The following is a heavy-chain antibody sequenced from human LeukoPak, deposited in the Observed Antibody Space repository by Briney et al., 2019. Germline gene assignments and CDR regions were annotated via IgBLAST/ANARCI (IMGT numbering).Heavy chain of an antibody. V-gene: IGHV1-18*01. D-gene: IGHD2-15*01. J-gene: IGHJ6*03. CDR2: ISAYNGNT. CDR3: ARGVLGYCSGGSCYSDYYYYYMDV. Sequence: ASVKVSCKASGYTFTSYGISWVRQAPGQGLEWMGWISAYNGNTNYAQKLQGRVTMTTDTSTSTAYVELRSLRSDDTAVYYCARGVLGYCSGGSCYSDYYYYYMDVWGKGTTVTISS. CDR1: GYTFTSYG.